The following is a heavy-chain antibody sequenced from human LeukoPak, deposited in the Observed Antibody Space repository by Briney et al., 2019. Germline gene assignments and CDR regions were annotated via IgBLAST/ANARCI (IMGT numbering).Heavy chain of an antibody. CDR1: GGSISSYY. V-gene: IGHV4-4*09. J-gene: IGHJ4*02. D-gene: IGHD1-1*01. CDR2: IYTSGST. Sequence: PSETLSLTCTVSGGSISSYYWSWIRQPPGKGLEWIGYIYTSGSTNYNPSLKSRVTISVDTSKNQFSLKLSSVTAADTAVSYCAGSYNWNIGDYWGQGTLVTVSS. CDR3: AGSYNWNIGDY.